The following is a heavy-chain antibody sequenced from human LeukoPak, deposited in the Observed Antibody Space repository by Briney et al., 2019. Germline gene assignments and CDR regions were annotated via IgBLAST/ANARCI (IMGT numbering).Heavy chain of an antibody. J-gene: IGHJ6*02. V-gene: IGHV3-7*01. CDR2: IKQDGGEK. Sequence: GGSLRLSCAASGFTFSSYWMSWVRQAPGRGVEWVANIKQDGGEKYYVDSVKGRFTISRDNAKNSLYLQMNSLRAEDTAVYYCARVVDSPYYYYGMDVWGQGTTVTVSS. CDR3: ARVVDSPYYYYGMDV. CDR1: GFTFSSYW. D-gene: IGHD3-9*01.